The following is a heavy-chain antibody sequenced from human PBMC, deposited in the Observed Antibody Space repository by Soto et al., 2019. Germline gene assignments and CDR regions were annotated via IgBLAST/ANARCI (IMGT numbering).Heavy chain of an antibody. CDR3: ARRKKGQWLVPGAFDI. CDR2: IYYSGST. D-gene: IGHD6-19*01. CDR1: GGSISSYY. Sequence: PSETLSLTCTVSGGSISSYYWSWIRQPPGKGLEWIGYIYYSGSTNYNPSLKSRVTISVDTSKNQFSLKLSSVTAADTAVYYCARRKKGQWLVPGAFDIWGQGTRVTVSS. J-gene: IGHJ3*02. V-gene: IGHV4-59*08.